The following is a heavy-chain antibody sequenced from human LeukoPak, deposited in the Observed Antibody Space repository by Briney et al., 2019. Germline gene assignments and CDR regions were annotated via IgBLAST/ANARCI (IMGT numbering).Heavy chain of an antibody. CDR3: AKVKSGCGGDCYFSCFDY. Sequence: GGSLRLSCAASGFTFSSYAMSWVCQAPGKGLEWVSAISGSGGSTYYADSVKGRFTISRDNSKNTLYLQMNSLRAEDTAVYYCAKVKSGCGGDCYFSCFDYWGQGSLVTVSS. J-gene: IGHJ4*02. D-gene: IGHD2-21*02. V-gene: IGHV3-23*01. CDR1: GFTFSSYA. CDR2: ISGSGGST.